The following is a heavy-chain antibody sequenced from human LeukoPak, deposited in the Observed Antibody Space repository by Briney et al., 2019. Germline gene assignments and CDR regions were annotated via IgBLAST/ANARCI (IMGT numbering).Heavy chain of an antibody. Sequence: GGSLRLSCAASGFTFSSYSMNWVRQAPGKGLELVSSISSSSSYIYYADSVKGRFTISRDNAENTLYLQMNGLRAEDTAVYYCARVYCTGANCRADFENWGQGTLVTVSS. CDR3: ARVYCTGANCRADFEN. V-gene: IGHV3-21*01. D-gene: IGHD2-8*02. CDR2: ISSSSSYI. J-gene: IGHJ4*02. CDR1: GFTFSSYS.